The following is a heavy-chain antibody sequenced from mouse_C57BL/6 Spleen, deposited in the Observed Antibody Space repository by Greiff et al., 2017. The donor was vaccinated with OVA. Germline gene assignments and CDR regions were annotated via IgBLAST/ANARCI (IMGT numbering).Heavy chain of an antibody. CDR2: INPGSGGT. V-gene: IGHV1-54*01. J-gene: IGHJ3*01. Sequence: QVQLQQSGAELVRPGTSVKVSCKASGYAFTNYLIEWVKQRPGQGLEWIGVINPGSGGTNYNEKFKGKATLTADKSSSTAYMQLSSLTSEDSAVYFCAGPLITTVVAPFAYWGQGTLVTVSA. CDR1: GYAFTNYL. CDR3: AGPLITTVVAPFAY. D-gene: IGHD1-1*01.